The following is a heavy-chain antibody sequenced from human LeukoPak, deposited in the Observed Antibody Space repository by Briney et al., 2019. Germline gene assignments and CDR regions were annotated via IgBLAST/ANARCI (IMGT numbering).Heavy chain of an antibody. V-gene: IGHV3-23*01. CDR3: AKLVSDY. D-gene: IGHD2-21*01. CDR2: ISGSGGNT. CDR1: GFTFSSYA. J-gene: IGHJ4*02. Sequence: GGSLRLSCAASGFTFSSYAMSRVRQAPGKGLEWVSAISGSGGNTYYADAVKGRFTVSRDNSKNTLYLQMNSLRAEDTAIYYCAKLVSDYWGQGRLVTVSS.